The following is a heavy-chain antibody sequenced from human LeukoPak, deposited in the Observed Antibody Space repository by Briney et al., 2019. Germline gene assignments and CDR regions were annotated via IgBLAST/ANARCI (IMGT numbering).Heavy chain of an antibody. D-gene: IGHD6-13*01. CDR1: GGSISSYY. J-gene: IGHJ3*02. CDR2: IYTSGST. Sequence: SETLSLTCTVSGGSISSYYWSWIRQPAGKGLEWIGRIYTSGSTNYTPSLKSRVTMSVDTSKNQFSLKLSSVTAADTAVYYCARDGRAAAGTIGAFDIWGQGTMVTVSS. V-gene: IGHV4-4*07. CDR3: ARDGRAAAGTIGAFDI.